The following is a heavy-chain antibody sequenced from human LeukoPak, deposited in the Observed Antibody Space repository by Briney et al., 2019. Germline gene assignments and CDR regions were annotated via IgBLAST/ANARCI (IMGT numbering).Heavy chain of an antibody. CDR3: ARLPYGSGSYYYYGMDV. J-gene: IGHJ6*02. Sequence: KSGESLKISCKGSGYSFTSYWIGWVRQMPGKGLEWMGIIYPGDSDTRYGPSFQGQVTISADKSISTAYLQWSSLKASDTAMYYCARLPYGSGSYYYYGMDVWGQGTTVTVSS. CDR1: GYSFTSYW. V-gene: IGHV5-51*01. D-gene: IGHD3-10*01. CDR2: IYPGDSDT.